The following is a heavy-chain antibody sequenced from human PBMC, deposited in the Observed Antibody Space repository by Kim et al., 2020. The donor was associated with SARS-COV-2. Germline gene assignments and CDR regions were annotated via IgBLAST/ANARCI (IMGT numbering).Heavy chain of an antibody. Sequence: GGSLRLSCAASGFTFNKYNMNWVRQAPGKGLEWVSYISDSTTTIYYADSVKGRFTISRDNAKNSLYLQMNSLRDEDTAVYYCARDLSGGSWTGKAVYYHYYYGMDVWGQGTTVTVSS. D-gene: IGHD6-13*01. V-gene: IGHV3-48*02. CDR2: ISDSTTTI. CDR3: ARDLSGGSWTGKAVYYHYYYGMDV. J-gene: IGHJ6*02. CDR1: GFTFNKYN.